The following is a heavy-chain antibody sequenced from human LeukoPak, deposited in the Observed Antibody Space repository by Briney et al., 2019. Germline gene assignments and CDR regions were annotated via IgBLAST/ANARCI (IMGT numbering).Heavy chain of an antibody. CDR2: IYYSGST. CDR3: ARQGRLLWFGETIDAFDI. J-gene: IGHJ3*02. D-gene: IGHD3-10*01. V-gene: IGHV4-59*01. CDR1: GGFFSGYY. Sequence: SETLSLTCAVYGGFFSGYYWSWIRQPPGKGLEWIGYIYYSGSTNYNPSLKSRVTISVDTSKNQFSLKLSSVTAADTAVYYCARQGRLLWFGETIDAFDIWGQGTMVTVSS.